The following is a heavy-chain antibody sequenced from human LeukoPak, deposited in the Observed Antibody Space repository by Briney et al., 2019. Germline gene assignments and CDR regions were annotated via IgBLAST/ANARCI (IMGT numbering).Heavy chain of an antibody. J-gene: IGHJ6*02. CDR3: SLARSEYHYGMDV. CDR2: TYYRSKWYY. V-gene: IGHV6-1*01. CDR1: GDSVSSISVA. Sequence: SQTLSLTCAISGDSVSSISVAWNWIRQSPSKGLECLGRTYYRSKWYYEYAVSVKSRINISPDTSKNQFSLQLTSVTPEDTAVYYCSLARSEYHYGMDVWGQGTTVTVSS.